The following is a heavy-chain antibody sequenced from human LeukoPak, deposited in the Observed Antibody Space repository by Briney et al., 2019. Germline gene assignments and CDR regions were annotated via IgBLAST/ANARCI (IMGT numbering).Heavy chain of an antibody. CDR1: GFTFSNYW. Sequence: PGGSLRLSCADSGFTFSNYWMSWGRLAPGEGVEWVSNIKPDGSEIYYVDSVKGRFTISRDNAKNSLYLQMNRLRAEDTVVYYCARDLLGPSDSHSSGWYRNDCWGQGTLVTVSS. CDR2: IKPDGSEI. V-gene: IGHV3-7*01. D-gene: IGHD6-19*01. J-gene: IGHJ4*02. CDR3: ARDLLGPSDSHSSGWYRNDC.